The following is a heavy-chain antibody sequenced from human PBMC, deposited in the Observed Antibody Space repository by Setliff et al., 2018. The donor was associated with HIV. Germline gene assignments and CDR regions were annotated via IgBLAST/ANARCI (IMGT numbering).Heavy chain of an antibody. D-gene: IGHD5-12*01. Sequence: PSETLSLTCAVSGFSINSGYYWGWIRQPPGKGLEWIGSIYQTGTTYYNPSLKSRVTISVDTSQNQFSLRLSSVTAADTAVYYCARDPGWAKPEYFHHWGQGTLVTVSS. CDR2: IYQTGTT. V-gene: IGHV4-38-2*02. J-gene: IGHJ1*01. CDR1: GFSINSGYY. CDR3: ARDPGWAKPEYFHH.